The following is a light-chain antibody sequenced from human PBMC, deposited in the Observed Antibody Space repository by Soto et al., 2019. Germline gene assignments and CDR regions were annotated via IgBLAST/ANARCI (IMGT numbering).Light chain of an antibody. V-gene: IGKV3-20*01. CDR2: GAS. J-gene: IGKJ1*01. CDR1: QSVSSSY. Sequence: EIVLTQSPGTLSLSPGERATLSCRASQSVSSSYLAWYQQKPGQAPRLLIYGASSRATGIPDRFSGSGSGKDFTLTISRLEPEDFAVYYCHQYGSPWTLCQGTKVEIK. CDR3: HQYGSPWT.